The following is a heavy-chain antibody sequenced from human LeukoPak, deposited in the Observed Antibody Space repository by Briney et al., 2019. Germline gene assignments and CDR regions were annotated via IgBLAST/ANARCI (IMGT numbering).Heavy chain of an antibody. CDR2: IDGSGGSP. Sequence: GGSLRLSCAASGFTLSNYAMNWVRQAPGKGLEWVSGIDGSGGSPPSADSVKGRFTISRDLPKNTLYLQMDSLRAEDTAAYYCARGKDHDFWNPFDYWGQGTLVTVSS. J-gene: IGHJ4*02. CDR3: ARGKDHDFWNPFDY. D-gene: IGHD3-3*01. V-gene: IGHV3-23*01. CDR1: GFTLSNYA.